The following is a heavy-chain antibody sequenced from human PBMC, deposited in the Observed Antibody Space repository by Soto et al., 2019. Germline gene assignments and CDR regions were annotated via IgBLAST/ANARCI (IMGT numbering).Heavy chain of an antibody. Sequence: QVQLVESGGGVVQPGRSLTLSCAASGFTFSTYAMHWVRQAPGKGLEWVAVISYDGKNNYYAGSVKGRFTISRGNSRDTLFLQMNSLIADDTAVYYCARDQKAGYCSGGSCYYYYGMDVWGQGTTVTVSS. CDR2: ISYDGKNN. V-gene: IGHV3-30*04. CDR1: GFTFSTYA. CDR3: ARDQKAGYCSGGSCYYYYGMDV. D-gene: IGHD2-15*01. J-gene: IGHJ6*02.